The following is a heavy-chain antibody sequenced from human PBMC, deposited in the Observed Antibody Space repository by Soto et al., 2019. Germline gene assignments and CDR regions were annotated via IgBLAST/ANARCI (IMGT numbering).Heavy chain of an antibody. V-gene: IGHV3-30-3*01. CDR1: GFTFSTYA. CDR2: ISYDGSNK. D-gene: IGHD6-19*01. Sequence: QVQLVESGGGVFQPGRSLRLSCAASGFTFSTYAMHWVRQAPGKGLEWVAVISYDGSNKYYADSVKGRFTISRDNSKNTLYLQMNSLRAEDTAVYYCARDKSPYSSGWHNRHFDYWGQGTLVTVSS. J-gene: IGHJ4*02. CDR3: ARDKSPYSSGWHNRHFDY.